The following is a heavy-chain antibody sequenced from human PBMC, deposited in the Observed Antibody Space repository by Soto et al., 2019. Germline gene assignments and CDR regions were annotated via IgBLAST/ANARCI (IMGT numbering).Heavy chain of an antibody. CDR1: VFTSSG. CDR2: ISTHNGNT. J-gene: IGHJ3*01. Sequence: ASVNVSCKSSVFTSSGSSCVRQAPGQRLEWMGWISTHNGNTIYAQKFQGRVIMTMDTSTTTVYMELRSLRPDDTAVYLCAREGILGLFDAYDLWGQGTMVTVSS. CDR3: AREGILGLFDAYDL. D-gene: IGHD3-3*01. V-gene: IGHV1-18*04.